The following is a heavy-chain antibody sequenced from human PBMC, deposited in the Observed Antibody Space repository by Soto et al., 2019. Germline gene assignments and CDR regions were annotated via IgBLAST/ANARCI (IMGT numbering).Heavy chain of an antibody. CDR2: ISYDGNKK. CDR1: VFTFRVYG. Sequence: GGSLLVSCAASVFTFRVYGMPWVRQAPGKGLEWVADISYDGNKKYYTDSVNGRFTISRDNSKNTLYLQMNSLRTEDTALYYCAQEAPGGWHFFDTWGQGTMVTVSS. CDR3: AQEAPGGWHFFDT. V-gene: IGHV3-30*18. D-gene: IGHD6-19*01. J-gene: IGHJ4*02.